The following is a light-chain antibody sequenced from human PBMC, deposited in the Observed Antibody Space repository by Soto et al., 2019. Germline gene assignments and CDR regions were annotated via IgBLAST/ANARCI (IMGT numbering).Light chain of an antibody. J-gene: IGLJ1*01. CDR2: EVT. V-gene: IGLV2-14*01. Sequence: QSVLTQPASVSGSPGQSITISCTGTSSDVGGYNYVAWYQQHPDKAPKLMIYEVTNRPSGDSNRFSGSKSGNTASLTISGLQSEDEADYYCSSYTSSNTGVFGNGTKLTVL. CDR1: SSDVGGYNY. CDR3: SSYTSSNTGV.